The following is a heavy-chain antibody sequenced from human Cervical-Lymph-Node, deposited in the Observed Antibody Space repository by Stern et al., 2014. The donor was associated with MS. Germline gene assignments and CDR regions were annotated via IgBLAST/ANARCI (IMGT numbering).Heavy chain of an antibody. D-gene: IGHD6-6*01. CDR3: ARVGAARLYGMDV. V-gene: IGHV3-33*01. J-gene: IGHJ6*02. CDR2: IWYDGSNK. Sequence: VQLEESGGGVVQPGRSLRLSCAASGFTFSSYGMHWVRKAPVKGLEWVAVIWYDGSNKYYADSVKGRFTISRDNSKNTLYLQMNSLRAEDTAVYYCARVGAARLYGMDVWGQGTTVTVSS. CDR1: GFTFSSYG.